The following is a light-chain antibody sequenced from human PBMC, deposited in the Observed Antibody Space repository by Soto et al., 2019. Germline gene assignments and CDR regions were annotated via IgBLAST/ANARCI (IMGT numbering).Light chain of an antibody. V-gene: IGKV2-28*01. Sequence: DIVMTQSPLSLPVTPGEPASISCRSSQSLLHSNGYNYLDWYLQKPGQSPQLLISGASRLQPGVPSRFSGSGFGTEFTLTISSLQPEDFATYYCLHHYTFPLAFGGGTKVDIK. CDR1: QSLLHSNGYNY. CDR2: GAS. CDR3: LHHYTFPLA. J-gene: IGKJ4*01.